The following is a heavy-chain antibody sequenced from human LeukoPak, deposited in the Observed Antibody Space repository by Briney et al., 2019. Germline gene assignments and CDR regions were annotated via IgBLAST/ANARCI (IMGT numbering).Heavy chain of an antibody. V-gene: IGHV3-11*01. D-gene: IGHD6-13*01. CDR2: ISSSGSTI. Sequence: GGSLRLSCAASGFTFSDYYMSWIRQAPGKGLEWVSYISSSGSTIYYADSVKGRFTISRDNAKNSLYLQMNSLRVEDTAVYYCARGRQYSSSWYGLGYWGQGTLVTVSS. CDR1: GFTFSDYY. J-gene: IGHJ4*02. CDR3: ARGRQYSSSWYGLGY.